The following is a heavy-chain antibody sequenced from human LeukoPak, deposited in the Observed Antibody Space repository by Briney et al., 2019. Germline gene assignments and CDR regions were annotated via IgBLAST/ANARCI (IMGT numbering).Heavy chain of an antibody. J-gene: IGHJ4*02. CDR2: ISGSAATT. D-gene: IGHD3-22*01. CDR1: GFTFSSYA. CDR3: VRETYYYGSSGYEVIGNFDY. Sequence: GGSLRLSCAVSGFTFSSYAMSWVRQAPGKGLEWISTISGSAATTYYADSVKGRFTISRDNSKNTLYLQMNSLRAEDTAVYYCVRETYYYGSSGYEVIGNFDYWGQGTLVAVSS. V-gene: IGHV3-23*01.